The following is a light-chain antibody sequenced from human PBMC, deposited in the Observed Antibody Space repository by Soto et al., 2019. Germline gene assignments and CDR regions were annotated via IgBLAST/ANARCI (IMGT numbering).Light chain of an antibody. CDR3: SSYTGSSTLVV. V-gene: IGLV2-14*01. CDR1: SSDVGGYNY. Sequence: QSALTQPASVSGSPGQSITISCTGTSSDVGGYNYVSWYQQHPGKAPKLMIYDVSNRPSGVSNRFSGSKSGNTASLTISGLQAEDEADYSCSSYTGSSTLVVFGGGTKVTVL. J-gene: IGLJ2*01. CDR2: DVS.